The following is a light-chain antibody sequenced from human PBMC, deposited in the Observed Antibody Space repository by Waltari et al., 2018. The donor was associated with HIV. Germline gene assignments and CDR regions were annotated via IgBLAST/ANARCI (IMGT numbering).Light chain of an antibody. V-gene: IGKV1-39*01. Sequence: EIHMTQSPSYLSASVGDRVAITCRASQYIDNILSWYQQKPGKAPRLLIHGASGLQSGVPSRFSGSGSGTDFTLTITSLQAEDFASYFCLQSFSTPLTFGPGTKVDLK. J-gene: IGKJ3*01. CDR1: QYIDNI. CDR3: LQSFSTPLT. CDR2: GAS.